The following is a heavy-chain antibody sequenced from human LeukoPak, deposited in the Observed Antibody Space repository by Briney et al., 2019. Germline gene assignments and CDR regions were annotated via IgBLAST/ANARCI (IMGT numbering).Heavy chain of an antibody. Sequence: GASVKVSCKASGFTFSSSAVQWVRQARGQRLEWIGWIVVGSGNTNYAQKFQERVTIARDMSTSTAYMELSRLRSDDTAVYYCARVSNWGFGFDPWGQGTLVTVSS. D-gene: IGHD7-27*01. V-gene: IGHV1-58*01. CDR1: GFTFSSSA. CDR3: ARVSNWGFGFDP. CDR2: IVVGSGNT. J-gene: IGHJ5*02.